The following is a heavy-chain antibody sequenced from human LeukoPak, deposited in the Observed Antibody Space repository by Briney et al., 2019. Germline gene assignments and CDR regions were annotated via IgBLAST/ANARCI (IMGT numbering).Heavy chain of an antibody. CDR1: GFTFSSYW. CDR2: IKQDGSEK. CDR3: ARGLTYYDFWSGSFDY. J-gene: IGHJ4*02. Sequence: GGSLRHSCAASGFTFSSYWMSWVRQAPGKGLEWVANIKQDGSEKYYVDSVKGRFTISRDNAKNSLYLQMNSLRAEDTAVYYCARGLTYYDFWSGSFDYWGQGTLVTVSS. D-gene: IGHD3-3*01. V-gene: IGHV3-7*01.